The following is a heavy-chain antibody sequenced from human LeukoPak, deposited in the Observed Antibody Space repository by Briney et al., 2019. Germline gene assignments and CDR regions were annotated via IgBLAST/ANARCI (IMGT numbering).Heavy chain of an antibody. CDR3: ARGRIQLWTNDY. Sequence: ASVKVSCNASGYTFTSYDINWVRQAPGQGLEWMGWMNPNSGNTGYAQKFQGRVTMTRNTSISTAYMELSSLRSEDTAVYYCARGRIQLWTNDYWGQGTLVTVSS. CDR2: MNPNSGNT. J-gene: IGHJ4*02. V-gene: IGHV1-8*01. D-gene: IGHD5-18*01. CDR1: GYTFTSYD.